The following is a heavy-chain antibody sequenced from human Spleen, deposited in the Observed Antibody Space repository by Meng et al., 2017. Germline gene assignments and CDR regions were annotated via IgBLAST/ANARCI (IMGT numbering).Heavy chain of an antibody. Sequence: EVPLVESGGGLVQPGGSLRLSCAGAGLPFSTAARSWVRQGPGKGLEWVSSISISGGTTSYADSVNGRFTISRDNYKNTLYLQMNSLRADDTAVYYCAKEIRPNDYWGQGTLVTVSS. CDR1: GLPFSTAA. V-gene: IGHV3-23*04. CDR2: ISISGGTT. J-gene: IGHJ4*02. CDR3: AKEIRPNDY.